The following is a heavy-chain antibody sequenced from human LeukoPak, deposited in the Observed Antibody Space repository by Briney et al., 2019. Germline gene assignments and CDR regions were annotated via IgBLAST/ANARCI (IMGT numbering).Heavy chain of an antibody. CDR3: ARAPFEYCSSTSCYLYYYYYYMDV. D-gene: IGHD2-2*01. V-gene: IGHV3-21*04. Sequence: PGGSLRLSCAASGFTFSSYSMNWVRQAPGKGLEWVSSISSSSRDIYHADSVKGRITISRDNAKNSLYLQMSSLRSEDTAVYYCARAPFEYCSSTSCYLYYYYYYMDVWGKGTTVTVSS. CDR2: ISSSSRDI. J-gene: IGHJ6*03. CDR1: GFTFSSYS.